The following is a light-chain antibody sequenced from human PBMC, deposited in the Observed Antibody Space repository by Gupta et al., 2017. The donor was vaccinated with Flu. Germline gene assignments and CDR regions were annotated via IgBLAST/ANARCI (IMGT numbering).Light chain of an antibody. Sequence: ELVLTQSPGTLSLSPGERATFSCRASQRVSGSYLAWYQQKPGQAPRLLIYDASRRITGLPDRFSGSGSGTDCTLTISRLEPEDFVVYYCQQYATVPYTFGQGTKVEIK. CDR3: QQYATVPYT. J-gene: IGKJ2*01. V-gene: IGKV3-20*01. CDR2: DAS. CDR1: QRVSGSY.